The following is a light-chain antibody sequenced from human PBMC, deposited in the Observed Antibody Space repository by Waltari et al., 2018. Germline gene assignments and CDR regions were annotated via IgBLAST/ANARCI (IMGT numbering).Light chain of an antibody. CDR3: SSYAGSNNVV. CDR2: EVS. CDR1: SSDVGGYNY. Sequence: QSALTQPPSASGSPGQSVTISCTGTSSDVGGYNYVSWYQPHPGKAPKRMSYEVSKRPSGVPDRFSGSKSGNTASLTVSGLQAEDEADYYCSSYAGSNNVVFGGGTKLTVL. V-gene: IGLV2-8*01. J-gene: IGLJ2*01.